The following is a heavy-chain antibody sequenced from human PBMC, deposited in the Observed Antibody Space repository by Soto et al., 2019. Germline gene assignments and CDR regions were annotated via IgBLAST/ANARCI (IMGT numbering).Heavy chain of an antibody. V-gene: IGHV1-69*01. D-gene: IGHD3-22*01. Sequence: QVQLVQSGPRVKRLGSPLKSSGRPSGATFGECLISGWGLALGGGLEWRGGTIPRFGTTSYAQTEKFQGRLTINADGHMITASMELSSLRSEDTAVYFCAVVDMSDNDAENYFYAMDVWGQGTTVIVSS. J-gene: IGHJ6*02. CDR2: TIPRFGTT. CDR3: AVVDMSDNDAENYFYAMDV. CDR1: GATFGECL.